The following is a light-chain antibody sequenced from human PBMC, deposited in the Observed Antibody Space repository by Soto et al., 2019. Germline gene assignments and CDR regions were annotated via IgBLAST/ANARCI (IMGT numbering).Light chain of an antibody. CDR2: ENG. CDR1: SSNIGNYD. J-gene: IGLJ2*01. CDR3: GTWDNSLSVVI. V-gene: IGLV1-51*01. Sequence: QSVLTQPPAVSAAPGQKVTISGSGSSSNIGNYDVSWYQLLPGADPKVLMYENGKRPSGIPARFSGSKSGTTATRDIAGLQTGDEADYYCGTWDNSLSVVIFGGGTKLTVL.